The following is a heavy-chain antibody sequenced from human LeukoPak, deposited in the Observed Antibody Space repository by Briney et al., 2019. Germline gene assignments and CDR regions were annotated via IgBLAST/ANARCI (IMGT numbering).Heavy chain of an antibody. V-gene: IGHV4-39*02. Sequence: SGTLSLTCTVSGGSINSNDYWGWIRQPPGRGLEYIGSVYYNGNTYYNPSLKSRVTISRDSSKNQISLKVTSVTAADTAVYYCARDRYYDSSDYFYNSYFDNWGQGTLVTVSS. CDR2: VYYNGNT. D-gene: IGHD3-22*01. CDR1: GGSINSNDY. J-gene: IGHJ4*02. CDR3: ARDRYYDSSDYFYNSYFDN.